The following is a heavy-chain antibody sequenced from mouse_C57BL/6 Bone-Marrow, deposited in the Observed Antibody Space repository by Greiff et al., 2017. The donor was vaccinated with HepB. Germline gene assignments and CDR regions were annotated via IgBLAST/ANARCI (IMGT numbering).Heavy chain of an antibody. CDR3: AKRYYGSSYGGYFDV. V-gene: IGHV2-9*01. D-gene: IGHD1-1*01. J-gene: IGHJ1*03. CDR2: IWGGGST. CDR1: GFSLTSYG. Sequence: VQGVESGPGLVAPSQSLSITCTVSGFSLTSYGVDWVRQPPGKGLEWLGVIWGGGSTNYNSALMSRLSISKDNSKSQVFLKMNSLQTDDTAMYYCAKRYYGSSYGGYFDVWGTGTTVTVSS.